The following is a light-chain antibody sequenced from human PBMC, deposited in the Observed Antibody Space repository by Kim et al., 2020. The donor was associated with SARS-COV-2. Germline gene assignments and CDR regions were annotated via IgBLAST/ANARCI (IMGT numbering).Light chain of an antibody. CDR1: INNVGKQG. CDR2: RNP. V-gene: IGLV10-54*04. CDR3: SAWDSSLTGWV. Sequence: QTATITCTGSINNVGKQGATWMQQRQGHTPELHSYRNPGQHSGIPERFSASTSGNTASLTITGLQPEDEADYSCSAWDSSLTGWVFGGGTQLTVL. J-gene: IGLJ3*02.